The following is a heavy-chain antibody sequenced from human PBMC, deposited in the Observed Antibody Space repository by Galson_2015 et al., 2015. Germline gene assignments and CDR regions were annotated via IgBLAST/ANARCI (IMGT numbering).Heavy chain of an antibody. CDR1: GFTFSSYS. V-gene: IGHV3-21*01. D-gene: IGHD6-13*01. J-gene: IGHJ4*02. CDR3: ARRSIAAAGGLDY. CDR2: ISSSSSYI. Sequence: SLRLSCAASGFTFSSYSMNWVRQAPGKGLEWVSSISSSSSYIYYADSVKGRFTISRDNAKNSLYLQMNSLRAEDTAVYYCARRSIAAAGGLDYWGQGTLVTVSS.